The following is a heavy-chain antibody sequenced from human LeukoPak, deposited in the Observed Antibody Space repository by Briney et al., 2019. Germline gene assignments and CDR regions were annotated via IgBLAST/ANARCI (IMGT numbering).Heavy chain of an antibody. CDR2: IGTAGDT. D-gene: IGHD6-19*01. Sequence: GGSLRLSCAASGFTFSSYDMHWVRQATGKGLEWVSAIGTAGDTYYPGSVKGRFTISRENAKNSLYLQMNSLRAGDTAVYYCARVQGYSSGWTTYYYYGMDVWGQGTTVTVSS. V-gene: IGHV3-13*01. J-gene: IGHJ6*02. CDR1: GFTFSSYD. CDR3: ARVQGYSSGWTTYYYYGMDV.